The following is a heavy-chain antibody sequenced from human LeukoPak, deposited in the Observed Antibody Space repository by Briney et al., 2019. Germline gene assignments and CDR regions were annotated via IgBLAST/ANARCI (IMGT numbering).Heavy chain of an antibody. J-gene: IGHJ6*02. D-gene: IGHD2-15*01. CDR2: IGTAGDT. Sequence: GGSLRLSCAVSGFTFSSYDMHWVRQATGKGLEWVSAIGTAGDTYYPGSVKGRFTISRENAKNSLYLQMNSLRAEDTAVYYCARGHCSGGSCYDYYYYGMDVWGQGTTVTVSS. CDR3: ARGHCSGGSCYDYYYYGMDV. V-gene: IGHV3-13*01. CDR1: GFTFSSYD.